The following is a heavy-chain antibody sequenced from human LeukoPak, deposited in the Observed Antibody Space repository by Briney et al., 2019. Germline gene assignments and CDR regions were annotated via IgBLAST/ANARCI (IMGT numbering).Heavy chain of an antibody. CDR3: ARIYGGNSDSYFDY. D-gene: IGHD4-23*01. Sequence: SVKVSCKASGGTFSSYAISWVRQAPGQGLEWMGGIIPIFGTANYAQKFQGRVTITADESTSTAYMELSSLRSEDTAVYYCARIYGGNSDSYFDYWGQGALVTVSP. CDR2: IIPIFGTA. V-gene: IGHV1-69*13. J-gene: IGHJ4*02. CDR1: GGTFSSYA.